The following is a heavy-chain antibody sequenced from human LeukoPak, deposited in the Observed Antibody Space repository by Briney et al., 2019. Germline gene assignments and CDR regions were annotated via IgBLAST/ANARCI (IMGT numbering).Heavy chain of an antibody. Sequence: GGSLRLSCAASGFTFSSYSMNWVRQAPGKGLEWVSSISSSSSYIYYADSVKGRFTISRDNAKNSLYLQMNSLRAEDTAVYYCAKYPDQFYYYYGMDVWGQGTTVTVSS. J-gene: IGHJ6*02. CDR1: GFTFSSYS. CDR3: AKYPDQFYYYYGMDV. CDR2: ISSSSSYI. D-gene: IGHD2-2*02. V-gene: IGHV3-21*04.